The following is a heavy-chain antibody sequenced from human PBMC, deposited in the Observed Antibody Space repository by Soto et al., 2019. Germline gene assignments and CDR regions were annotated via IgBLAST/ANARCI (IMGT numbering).Heavy chain of an antibody. Sequence: PGGSLRLSCVASGFNFNNYAMSWVRQAPGKGLEWVAAMSGVGGSIYYADSVKGRFTISRDNSKNTLFLQMSSLRADDTAVYYCAKNGLDNSPSAIDSWGPGTLVTVSS. CDR1: GFNFNNYA. D-gene: IGHD2-8*01. CDR2: MSGVGGSI. CDR3: AKNGLDNSPSAIDS. J-gene: IGHJ4*02. V-gene: IGHV3-23*01.